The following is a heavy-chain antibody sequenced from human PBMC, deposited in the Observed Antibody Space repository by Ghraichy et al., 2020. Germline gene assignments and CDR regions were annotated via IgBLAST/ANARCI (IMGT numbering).Heavy chain of an antibody. Sequence: SETLSLTCAVYGGSFSGYYWSWIRQPPGKGLEWIGEINHSGSTNYNPSLKSRVTISVDTSKNQFSLKLSSVTAADTAVYYCARASSGDVKNILTGYTPNNYFDYWGQGTLVTVSS. CDR1: GGSFSGYY. D-gene: IGHD3-9*01. CDR3: ARASSGDVKNILTGYTPNNYFDY. J-gene: IGHJ4*02. V-gene: IGHV4-34*01. CDR2: INHSGST.